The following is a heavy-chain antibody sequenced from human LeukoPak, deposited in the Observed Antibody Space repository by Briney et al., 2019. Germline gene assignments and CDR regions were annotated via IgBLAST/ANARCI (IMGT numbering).Heavy chain of an antibody. CDR3: AGSKDFWSGYYRY. J-gene: IGHJ4*02. Sequence: SETLSLTCTVSGGSISSGDYYWSWIRQPPGKGLEWIGNIYCSGSTYYNPSLKSRVTISVDTSKNQFSLKLSSVTAADTAVYYCAGSKDFWSGYYRYWGQGTLVTVSS. D-gene: IGHD3-3*01. V-gene: IGHV4-30-4*08. CDR2: IYCSGST. CDR1: GGSISSGDYY.